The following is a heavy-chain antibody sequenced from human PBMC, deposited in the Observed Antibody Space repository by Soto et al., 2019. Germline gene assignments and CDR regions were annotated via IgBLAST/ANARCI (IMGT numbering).Heavy chain of an antibody. Sequence: ASVKVSCKASGYTFTGYYMHWVRQATGQGLEWMGWMNPNSGNTGYAQKFQDRITLTRDTSITTAYMELSSLRSDDTAVYFCVRYGVAATYWGQGTQVTVSS. CDR1: GYTFTGYY. D-gene: IGHD2-8*01. V-gene: IGHV1-8*02. J-gene: IGHJ4*02. CDR3: VRYGVAATY. CDR2: MNPNSGNT.